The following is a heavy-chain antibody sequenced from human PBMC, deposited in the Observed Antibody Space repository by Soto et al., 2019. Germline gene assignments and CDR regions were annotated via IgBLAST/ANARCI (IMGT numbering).Heavy chain of an antibody. CDR1: GYTFTSYG. Sequence: ASVKVSCKSSGYTFTSYGISWVRQPPGQGLEWMVWISAYNGNTNYAQKLQGRVTMTTDTSTSTAYMELRSLRSDDTAVYYCARDLFNYDFWSAVPYCDYYGMDVWGQGTTVTVSS. J-gene: IGHJ6*02. V-gene: IGHV1-18*01. D-gene: IGHD3-3*01. CDR3: ARDLFNYDFWSAVPYCDYYGMDV. CDR2: ISAYNGNT.